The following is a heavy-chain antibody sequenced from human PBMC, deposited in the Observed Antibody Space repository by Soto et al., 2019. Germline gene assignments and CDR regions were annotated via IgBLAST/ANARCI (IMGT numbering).Heavy chain of an antibody. CDR3: AWMKMERLDH. Sequence: QVQLQQSGAEVKRPGSSVKVSCKASGVSFNSYGFAWVRQAHGQWLEWLGKITTALHLTNYAQSFQGRVTITADTSTSTLYLELTSLTSKDTAVYYCAWMKMERLDHWGQGTLVTVSS. D-gene: IGHD2-2*03. J-gene: IGHJ4*02. CDR1: GVSFNSYG. V-gene: IGHV1-69*09. CDR2: ITTALHLT.